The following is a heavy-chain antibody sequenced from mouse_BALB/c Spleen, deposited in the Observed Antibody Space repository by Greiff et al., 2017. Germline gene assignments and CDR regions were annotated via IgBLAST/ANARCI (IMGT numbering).Heavy chain of an antibody. CDR2: IAPGSGST. D-gene: IGHD2-4*01. CDR3: ARWDYDGFDY. V-gene: IGHV1S41*01. CDR1: GYTFTSYW. Sequence: DLVKPGASVKLSCKASGYTFTSYWINWIKQRPGQGLEWIGRIAPGSGSTYYNEMFKGKATLTVDTSSSTAYIQLSSLSSEDSAVYFWARWDYDGFDYWGQGTTLTVSS. J-gene: IGHJ2*01.